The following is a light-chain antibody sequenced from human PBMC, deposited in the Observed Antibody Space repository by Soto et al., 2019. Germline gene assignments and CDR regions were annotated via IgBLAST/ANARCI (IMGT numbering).Light chain of an antibody. CDR2: DAS. CDR1: QTVRNNY. Sequence: EIVLTQSPGTLSLSPGERATLSCRASQTVRNNYLAWYQQKPGQAPRLLIYDASSRATGIPDRFSGGGSGTDFTLTISRLEPEDFAVYYCQQYGSSPMTFGQGTRLEIK. V-gene: IGKV3-20*01. CDR3: QQYGSSPMT. J-gene: IGKJ5*01.